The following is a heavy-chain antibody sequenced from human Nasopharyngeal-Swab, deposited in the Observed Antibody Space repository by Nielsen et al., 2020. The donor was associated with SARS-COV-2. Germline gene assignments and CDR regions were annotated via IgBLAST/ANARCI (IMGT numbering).Heavy chain of an antibody. Sequence: SETLSLTCTVSGGYISHGAYNWNWIRQHPGQGLEWIGSIYYTGRTSYNPSLKSRVSISIDASRRQFSLNLVFMSAADTAVYYCARGKGDAYRNFDCWDQGTLVTVSS. CDR2: IYYTGRT. D-gene: IGHD5-24*01. CDR1: GGYISHGAYN. J-gene: IGHJ4*02. CDR3: ARGKGDAYRNFDC. V-gene: IGHV4-31*03.